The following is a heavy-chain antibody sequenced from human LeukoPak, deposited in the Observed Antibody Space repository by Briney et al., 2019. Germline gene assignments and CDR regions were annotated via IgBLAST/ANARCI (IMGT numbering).Heavy chain of an antibody. CDR3: ASTAYYDILTGQVALFDY. D-gene: IGHD3-9*01. CDR2: ISYDGSNK. J-gene: IGHJ4*02. Sequence: GGSLRLSCAAFGFTFSSYGMHWVRQAPGKGLEWVAVISYDGSNKYYADSVKGRFTISRDNSKNTLYLQMNSLRAEDTAVYYCASTAYYDILTGQVALFDYWGQGTLVTVSS. CDR1: GFTFSSYG. V-gene: IGHV3-30*03.